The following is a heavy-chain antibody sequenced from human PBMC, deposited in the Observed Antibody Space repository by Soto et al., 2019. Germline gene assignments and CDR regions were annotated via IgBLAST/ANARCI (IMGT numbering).Heavy chain of an antibody. CDR1: GGSINSGDYY. CDR2: IYYSGST. CDR3: ATTRPPGEFDY. V-gene: IGHV4-31*03. Sequence: QVQLQESGPGLVKPSQSLSLRCTVSGGSINSGDYYWSWIRQHPGKGLEWIEYIYYSGSTYYNPSLKSRVTISLDTSENKFSLRLTSVTAADTAMYYCATTRPPGEFDYWGQGTLVTVSS. J-gene: IGHJ4*02.